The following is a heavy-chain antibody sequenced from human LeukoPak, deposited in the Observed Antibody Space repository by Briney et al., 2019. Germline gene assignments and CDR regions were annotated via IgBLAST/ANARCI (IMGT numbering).Heavy chain of an antibody. CDR2: MNPNSGNT. V-gene: IGHV1-8*01. Sequence: ASVKVFCKASAYTFTSYNINWVRQATGQGLEWMGWMNPNSGNTGYAQKFQGRVTMTRNTSISTAYMELGSLTSEDTAVYYCARDGSGSYYDRGWFDPWGQGTLVTVSS. CDR1: AYTFTSYN. D-gene: IGHD3-10*01. J-gene: IGHJ5*02. CDR3: ARDGSGSYYDRGWFDP.